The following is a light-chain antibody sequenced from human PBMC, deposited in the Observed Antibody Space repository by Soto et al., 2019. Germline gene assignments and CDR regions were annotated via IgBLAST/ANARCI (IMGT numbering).Light chain of an antibody. Sequence: IQMTQSPATLSASVGDRVTITCRASQSISSWLAWYQQKPGKAPKLLIYKASSLESGVPSRFSGSGSGTEFTLTISSLQPDDFATYYCQQYNSYSWTFGQGTKGDIK. J-gene: IGKJ1*01. CDR1: QSISSW. CDR2: KAS. CDR3: QQYNSYSWT. V-gene: IGKV1-5*03.